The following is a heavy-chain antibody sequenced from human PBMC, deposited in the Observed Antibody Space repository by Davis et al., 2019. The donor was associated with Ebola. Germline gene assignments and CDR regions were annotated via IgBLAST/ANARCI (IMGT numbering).Heavy chain of an antibody. D-gene: IGHD6-6*01. Sequence: LGGSLRLSCAASGFTFSSYSMNWVRQAPGKGLEWVSSISSSSSYIYYADSVKGRFTISRDNAKNSLYLQMNSLRAEDTAVYYCARDSSEYSSSSQVYFDYWGQGTLVTVSS. CDR3: ARDSSEYSSSSQVYFDY. V-gene: IGHV3-21*01. J-gene: IGHJ4*02. CDR1: GFTFSSYS. CDR2: ISSSSSYI.